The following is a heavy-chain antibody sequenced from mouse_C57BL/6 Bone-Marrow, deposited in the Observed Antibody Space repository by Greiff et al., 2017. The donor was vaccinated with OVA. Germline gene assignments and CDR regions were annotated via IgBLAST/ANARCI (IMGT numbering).Heavy chain of an antibody. CDR3: AGNRNYVLYYYAMDY. J-gene: IGHJ4*01. Sequence: EVKLQESGPELVKPGASVKISCKASGYSFTGYYMHWVKQSHGNILDWIGYIYPYNGVSSYNQKFKGKATLTVDKSSSTAYMELRSLTSEDSAVYYCAGNRNYVLYYYAMDYWGQGTSVTVSS. CDR1: GYSFTGYY. D-gene: IGHD2-1*01. V-gene: IGHV1-31*01. CDR2: IYPYNGVS.